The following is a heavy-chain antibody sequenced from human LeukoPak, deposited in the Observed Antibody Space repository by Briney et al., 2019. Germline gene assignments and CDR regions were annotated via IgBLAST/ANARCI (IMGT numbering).Heavy chain of an antibody. D-gene: IGHD2-2*02. CDR2: IYTSGST. J-gene: IGHJ4*02. CDR1: GGSVNSGSYY. CDR3: ARCTSTSCYNFDY. Sequence: SGTLSLTCTVSGGSVNSGSYYWNWIRQSAGKGLEWIGHIYTSGSTNCNPSLKSRVTISLDTSKNQFSLEVNSVTAADTAVYYCARCTSTSCYNFDYWGQGTLVTVSS. V-gene: IGHV4-61*09.